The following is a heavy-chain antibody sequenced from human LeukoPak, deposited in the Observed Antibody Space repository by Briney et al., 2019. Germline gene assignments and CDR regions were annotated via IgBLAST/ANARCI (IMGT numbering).Heavy chain of an antibody. Sequence: GGSLRLSCVASGCIVSSNYMSWVGQAPGKGLEWVSVIYSGGRTYYADSVKGGCTISRDNSKNTLYLQMYSLRAEVTAVYYCATQVYSNSWVYYYYMDVWGKGPTVTVSS. CDR1: GCIVSSNY. V-gene: IGHV3-53*01. CDR2: IYSGGRT. D-gene: IGHD6-13*01. J-gene: IGHJ6*03. CDR3: ATQVYSNSWVYYYYMDV.